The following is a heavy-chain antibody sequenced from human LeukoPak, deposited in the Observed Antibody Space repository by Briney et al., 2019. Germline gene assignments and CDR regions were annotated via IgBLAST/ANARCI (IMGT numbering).Heavy chain of an antibody. CDR3: ARANHYYFDS. V-gene: IGHV3-33*01. J-gene: IGHJ4*02. CDR1: GFTFSNYG. Sequence: GGTLRLSCVASGFTFSNYGMNWVRQAPGRGLQWVAIMWSDGNNKYSSDSLKGRFTISRDDSKNTLYLHMTSLEIEDTAVYYCARANHYYFDSWGQGTLVTVSS. D-gene: IGHD1-14*01. CDR2: MWSDGNNK.